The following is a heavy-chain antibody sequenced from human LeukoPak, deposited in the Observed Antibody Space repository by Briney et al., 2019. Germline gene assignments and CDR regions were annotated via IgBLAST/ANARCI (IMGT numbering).Heavy chain of an antibody. D-gene: IGHD3-10*01. CDR1: GYTFTRYY. Sequence: ASVKVSCKASGYTFTRYYMHWVGQAPGQELEWMGWINPNSGGTNYAQKFQGRVTMTRDTSISTAYMELSRLRSDDTAVYYCARGTMVRGVITKTLDYWGQGTLVTVSS. V-gene: IGHV1-2*02. J-gene: IGHJ4*02. CDR3: ARGTMVRGVITKTLDY. CDR2: INPNSGGT.